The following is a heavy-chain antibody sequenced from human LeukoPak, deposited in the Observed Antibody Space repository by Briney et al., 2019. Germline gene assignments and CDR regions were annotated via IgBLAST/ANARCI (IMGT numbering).Heavy chain of an antibody. CDR1: GYTFTGYY. D-gene: IGHD6-13*01. V-gene: IGHV1-2*06. J-gene: IGHJ4*02. Sequence: ASVKVSCKASGYTFTGYYMHWVRQAPGQGLEWMGRINPNSGGTNYAQKFQGRVTMTRDTSIGTAYMELSRLRSDDTAVYHCARVAAAAGAFRLGYWGQGTLVTVSS. CDR3: ARVAAAAGAFRLGY. CDR2: INPNSGGT.